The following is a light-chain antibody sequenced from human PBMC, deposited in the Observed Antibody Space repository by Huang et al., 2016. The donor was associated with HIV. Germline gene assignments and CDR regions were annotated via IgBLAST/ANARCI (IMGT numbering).Light chain of an antibody. CDR1: QSVNTD. Sequence: EIVMTQSPAILSVSPGERATLSCGANQSVNTDLAWYQQKAGQAPRLLIYGASTRATDVPARFSGSGSGTEFTLTISSLQSEDFAVYYCQQYNDWSVLTFGGGTKVDI. CDR2: GAS. J-gene: IGKJ4*01. CDR3: QQYNDWSVLT. V-gene: IGKV3D-15*01.